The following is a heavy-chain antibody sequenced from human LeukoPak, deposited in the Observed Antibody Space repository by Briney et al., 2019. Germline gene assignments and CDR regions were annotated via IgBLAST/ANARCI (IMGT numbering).Heavy chain of an antibody. V-gene: IGHV3-21*01. J-gene: IGHJ4*02. CDR2: FSTGSSYT. CDR3: ARDTTYYYDTSGPDFDY. CDR1: GFIFSRYS. Sequence: GGSLRLSCAASGFIFSRYSMNWVRQAPGKGLEWVSSFSTGSSYTYYADSVKGRFTISRDNAKNSLFLQMNSLRAGDTAVYYCARDTTYYYDTSGPDFDYWGQGTLVTVSS. D-gene: IGHD3-22*01.